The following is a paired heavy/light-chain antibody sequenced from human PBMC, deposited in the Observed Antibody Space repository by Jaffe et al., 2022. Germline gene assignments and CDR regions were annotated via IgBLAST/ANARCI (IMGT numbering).Light chain of an antibody. CDR3: SSYTDSTTLSYV. CDR1: SSDIGGYNF. CDR2: EVS. J-gene: IGLJ1*01. V-gene: IGLV2-14*01. Sequence: QSALTQPASVSGSPGRSITISCTGTSSDIGGYNFVSWYQQHPGKAPKLMIYEVSNRPSGVSNRFSGSKSGNTASLTISGLQAEDEADYYCSSYTDSTTLSYVFGTGTKVTVL.
Heavy chain of an antibody. J-gene: IGHJ4*02. Sequence: EVQLLESGGGLVQPGGSLRLSCAASGFTFRSYAMSWVRQAPGKGLEWVSGISGSGGSTYYADSVKDRFTISRDNSKNTLYLQLNSLRAEDTALYYCAKDSRSVVVAVTLDYWGQGTLVTVSS. V-gene: IGHV3-23*01. CDR3: AKDSRSVVVAVTLDY. D-gene: IGHD2-15*01. CDR2: ISGSGGST. CDR1: GFTFRSYA.